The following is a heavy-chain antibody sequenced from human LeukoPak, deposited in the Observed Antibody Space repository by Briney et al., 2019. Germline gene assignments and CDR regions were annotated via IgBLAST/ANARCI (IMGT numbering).Heavy chain of an antibody. V-gene: IGHV1-2*04. D-gene: IGHD3-10*01. J-gene: IGHJ4*02. Sequence: GAPVKVSCKASGYTFTGYYMHWVRRAPGQGLEWMGWINPNSGGTNYAQKFRGWVTMTRDTSISTAYMELSRLRSDDTAVYYCARGGALWFGESRVDYWGQGTLVTVSS. CDR2: INPNSGGT. CDR3: ARGGALWFGESRVDY. CDR1: GYTFTGYY.